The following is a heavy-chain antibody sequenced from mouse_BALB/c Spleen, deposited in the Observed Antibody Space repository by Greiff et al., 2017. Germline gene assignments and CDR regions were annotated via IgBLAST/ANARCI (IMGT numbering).Heavy chain of an antibody. CDR2: INPGSGGT. V-gene: IGHV1-54*01. CDR3: ARYGNYDAMDY. D-gene: IGHD2-1*01. Sequence: QVHVKQSGAELVRPGTSVKVSCKASGYAFTNYLIEWVKQRPGQGLEWIGVINPGSGGTNYNEKFKGKATLTADKSSSTAYMQLSSLTSDDSAVYFCARYGNYDAMDYWGQGTSVTVSS. CDR1: GYAFTNYL. J-gene: IGHJ4*01.